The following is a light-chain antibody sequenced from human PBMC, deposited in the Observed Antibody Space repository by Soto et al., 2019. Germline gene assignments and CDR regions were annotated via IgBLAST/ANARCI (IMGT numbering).Light chain of an antibody. J-gene: IGLJ2*01. V-gene: IGLV1-40*01. CDR3: QSYDSSLSVVL. CDR2: GNS. Sequence: QSVLTQPPSVSGAPGQRVTISCTGSSSNIGAGYDVHWYQQLPGTAPKLLIYGNSNRPSRVPDRFSGSKSGTSASLAITGLQAEDEADYYCQSYDSSLSVVLFGGGTKLTVL. CDR1: SSNIGAGYD.